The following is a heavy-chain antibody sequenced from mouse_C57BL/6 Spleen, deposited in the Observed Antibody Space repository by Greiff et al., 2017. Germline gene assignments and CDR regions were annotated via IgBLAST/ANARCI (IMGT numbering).Heavy chain of an antibody. J-gene: IGHJ1*03. CDR1: GYAFTNYL. CDR3: ARCYYDDDWYLDV. V-gene: IGHV1-54*01. Sequence: VKLLQSGAELVRPGASVKVSCKASGYAFTNYLMDWVKQRPGQGLEWIGVINPGNGGTNYNEKFKGKATLTADKASSTAYMQLSSLTSEDSAVYFCARCYYDDDWYLDVWGTGTTVTVSS. D-gene: IGHD2-4*01. CDR2: INPGNGGT.